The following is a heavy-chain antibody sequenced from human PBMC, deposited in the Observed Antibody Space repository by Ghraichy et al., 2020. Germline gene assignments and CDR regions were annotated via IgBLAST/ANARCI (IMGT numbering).Heavy chain of an antibody. CDR2: ISWNSGNI. CDR3: AKGIGYGSGWFYFDC. J-gene: IGHJ4*02. V-gene: IGHV3-9*01. D-gene: IGHD6-19*01. CDR1: GFSFDDYA. Sequence: SLRLSCAASGFSFDDYAMRWVRQAPGKGLEWVSGISWNSGNIWYADSVKGRFTISRDNAKSSLYLQMNSLRAEDTALYYCAKGIGYGSGWFYFDCWVQGT.